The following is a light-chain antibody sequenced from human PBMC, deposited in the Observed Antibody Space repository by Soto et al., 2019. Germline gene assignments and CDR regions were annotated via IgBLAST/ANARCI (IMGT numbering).Light chain of an antibody. Sequence: QSALTQPASVSGSPGQSITISCTGTSSDVGSYILVSWYQQHPGKAPTVMIYEVSKRPSGVSNRFSGSKSGNTASLTISGLQAEDEADYYCCSYAGITWGYVFGTGTKLTVL. CDR1: SSDVGSYIL. J-gene: IGLJ1*01. CDR3: CSYAGITWGYV. V-gene: IGLV2-23*02. CDR2: EVS.